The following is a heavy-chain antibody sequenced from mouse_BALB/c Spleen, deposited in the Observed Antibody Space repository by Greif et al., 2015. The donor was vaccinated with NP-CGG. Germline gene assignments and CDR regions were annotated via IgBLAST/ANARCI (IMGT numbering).Heavy chain of an antibody. Sequence: QVQLQQSGAELVKPGASVKLSCKASGYTFTSYWMHWVKQRPGQGLEWIGEIDPPDSYTNYNQKFKGKATLTVDKSSSTAYMQLSSLTSEDSAVYYCALMDYWGQGTSVTVSS. CDR3: ALMDY. CDR1: GYTFTSYW. CDR2: IDPPDSYT. J-gene: IGHJ4*01. V-gene: IGHV1-69*02.